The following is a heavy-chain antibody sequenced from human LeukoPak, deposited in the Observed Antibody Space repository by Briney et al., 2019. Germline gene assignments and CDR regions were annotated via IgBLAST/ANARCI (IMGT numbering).Heavy chain of an antibody. Sequence: KASETLSLTCTVSGGSITSDGYSWSWIRQHPGKGLEWIGYISYIGNSYYNPSLKSRVTVSSDTSKNQFSLRLNSVTAADTAVYYWARGRIVVVPPAGVGDWFDPWGQGTLVTVSS. CDR1: GGSITSDGYS. CDR3: ARGRIVVVPPAGVGDWFDP. J-gene: IGHJ5*02. D-gene: IGHD2-2*01. V-gene: IGHV4-31*03. CDR2: ISYIGNS.